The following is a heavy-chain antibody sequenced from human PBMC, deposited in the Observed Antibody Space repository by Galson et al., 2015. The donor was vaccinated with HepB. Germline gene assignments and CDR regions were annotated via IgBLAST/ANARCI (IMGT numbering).Heavy chain of an antibody. CDR2: IYYSGST. D-gene: IGHD4-17*01. V-gene: IGHV4-31*03. J-gene: IGHJ3*02. Sequence: TLSLTCTVSGGSISSGCYYWSWIRQHPGKGLEWIGYIYYSGSTYYNPSLKSRVTISVDTSKNQFSLKLSSVTAADTAVYYCARAVGYGDYEGFVSAFDIWGQGTMVTVSS. CDR3: ARAVGYGDYEGFVSAFDI. CDR1: GGSISSGCYY.